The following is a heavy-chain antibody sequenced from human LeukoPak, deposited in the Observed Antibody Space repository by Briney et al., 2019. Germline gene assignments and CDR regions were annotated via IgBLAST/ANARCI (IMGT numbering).Heavy chain of an antibody. J-gene: IGHJ4*02. CDR3: ARDLGWDTAMVTEDY. CDR2: ISSSSSTI. D-gene: IGHD5-18*01. Sequence: GGSLRVSCAASGFTFSSYSMNWVRQAPGKGLEWVSYISSSSSTIYYADSVKGRFTISRDNAKNSLYLQMNSLRAEDTAVYYCARDLGWDTAMVTEDYWGQGTLVTVSS. V-gene: IGHV3-48*04. CDR1: GFTFSSYS.